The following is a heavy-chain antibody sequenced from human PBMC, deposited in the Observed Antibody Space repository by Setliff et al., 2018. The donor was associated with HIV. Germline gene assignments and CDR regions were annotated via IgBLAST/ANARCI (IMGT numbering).Heavy chain of an antibody. CDR1: GYSFISYW. V-gene: IGHV5-51*01. CDR2: IYPGDSNT. CDR3: ANPISITSGSAFDY. D-gene: IGHD2-2*01. Sequence: PGESLKISCKGSGYSFISYWIGWVRQMPGKGLEWMGIIYPGDSNTKYSPSFQGQVTLSVDKSISTAYLQWSSLKASDTAMYYCANPISITSGSAFDYWGQGTLVTVSS. J-gene: IGHJ4*02.